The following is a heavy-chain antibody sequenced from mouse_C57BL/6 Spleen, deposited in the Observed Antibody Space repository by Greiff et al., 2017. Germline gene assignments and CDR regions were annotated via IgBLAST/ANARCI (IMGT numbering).Heavy chain of an antibody. V-gene: IGHV3-6*01. J-gene: IGHJ4*01. CDR1: GYSITSGYY. D-gene: IGHD1-1*01. Sequence: EVKLKESGPGLVKPSQSLSLTCSVTGYSITSGYYWNWIRQFPGNKLEWMGYISYDGNNNYNPSLKNTISITRDKSKNQFFLKLNSVTTEDTATYYCARDSTVVAPLNAMDDWGQGPSVTVSS. CDR3: ARDSTVVAPLNAMDD. CDR2: ISYDGNN.